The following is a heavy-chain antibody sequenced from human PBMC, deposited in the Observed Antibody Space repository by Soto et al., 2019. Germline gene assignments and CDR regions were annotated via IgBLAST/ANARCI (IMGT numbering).Heavy chain of an antibody. CDR2: IYYSGST. CDR3: ARHEEEGSGWYWVGYFDY. D-gene: IGHD6-19*01. Sequence: QLQLQESGPGLVKPSETLSLTCTVSGGSISSSSYYWGWIRQPPGKGLEWIGSIYYSGSTYYNPSLKSRVTISVDTSKNQFSLKLSSVTAADTAVYYCARHEEEGSGWYWVGYFDYWGQGTLVTVSS. V-gene: IGHV4-39*01. J-gene: IGHJ4*02. CDR1: GGSISSSSYY.